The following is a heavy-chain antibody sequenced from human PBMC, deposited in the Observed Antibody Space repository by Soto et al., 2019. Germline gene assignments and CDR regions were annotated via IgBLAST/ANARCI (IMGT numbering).Heavy chain of an antibody. J-gene: IGHJ4*02. V-gene: IGHV1-2*02. CDR3: ARDLGGTYYYFDY. D-gene: IGHD1-26*01. Sequence: GASVKVSCKASGYTFTSHYMHWVRQAPGQGLEWMGWINPNSGGTNYAQKFQGRVTMTRDTSITTAYMELSRLRSDDTAVYYCARDLGGTYYYFDYWGQGTLVTVSS. CDR1: GYTFTSHY. CDR2: INPNSGGT.